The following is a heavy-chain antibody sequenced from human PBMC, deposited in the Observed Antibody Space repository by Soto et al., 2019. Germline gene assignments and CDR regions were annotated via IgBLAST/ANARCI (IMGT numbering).Heavy chain of an antibody. CDR3: ARVDSSGYYYGAFDI. CDR2: ISAYNGNT. J-gene: IGHJ3*02. V-gene: IGHV1-18*04. CDR1: GYTFTSYC. Sequence: ASVKVSCKSSGYTFTSYCMSWVRQGPGQGLEWMGWISAYNGNTNYAQKLQGRVTMTTDTSTSTAYMELRSLRSDDTAVYYCARVDSSGYYYGAFDIWGQGTMVTVSS. D-gene: IGHD3-22*01.